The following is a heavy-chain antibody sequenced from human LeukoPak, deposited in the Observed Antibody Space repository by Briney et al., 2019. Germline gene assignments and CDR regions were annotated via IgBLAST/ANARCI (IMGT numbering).Heavy chain of an antibody. D-gene: IGHD1-1*01. Sequence: GGSLRLSCAASGFTFSNAWMSWVRQAPGKGLEWVSGINWNGGSTGYADSVKGRFTISRDNAKNSLYLQMNSLRAEDTALYYCARGSRYNWNDADYWGQGTLVTVSS. V-gene: IGHV3-20*04. CDR1: GFTFSNAW. J-gene: IGHJ4*02. CDR3: ARGSRYNWNDADY. CDR2: INWNGGST.